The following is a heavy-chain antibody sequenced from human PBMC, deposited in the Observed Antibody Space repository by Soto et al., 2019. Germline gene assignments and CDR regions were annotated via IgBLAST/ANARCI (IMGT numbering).Heavy chain of an antibody. CDR3: ARDLGYCSGGSCYSGHYYYGMDV. D-gene: IGHD2-15*01. CDR1: GYTFTSYY. J-gene: IGHJ6*02. V-gene: IGHV1-46*01. Sequence: ASVKVSCKASGYTFTSYYMHWVRQAPGQGLEWMGIINPSGGSTSYAQKFQGRVTMTRDTSTSTVYMELSSLRSEDTAVYYCARDLGYCSGGSCYSGHYYYGMDVWGQGTTVTVSS. CDR2: INPSGGST.